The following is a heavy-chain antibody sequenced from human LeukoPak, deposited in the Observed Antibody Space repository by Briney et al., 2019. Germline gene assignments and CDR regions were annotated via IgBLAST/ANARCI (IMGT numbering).Heavy chain of an antibody. J-gene: IGHJ1*01. CDR1: GGSISSGSYY. CDR3: AREDAPVVSCYLHPTEYFQH. V-gene: IGHV4-61*02. Sequence: SQTLSLTCTVSGGSISSGSYYWSWIRQPAGKGLEWIGRIYTSGSTNYNPSLKSRVTISVDTSKNQFSLKLSSVTAADTAVYYCAREDAPVVSCYLHPTEYFQHRGQGTLVTVSS. CDR2: IYTSGST. D-gene: IGHD3-22*01.